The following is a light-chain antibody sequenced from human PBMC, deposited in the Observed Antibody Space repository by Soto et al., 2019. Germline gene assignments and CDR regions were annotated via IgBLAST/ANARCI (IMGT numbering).Light chain of an antibody. CDR2: GAA. CDR3: QQYNGSPFT. J-gene: IGKJ3*01. Sequence: PGERATLSCRANQSISHYLAWYQQKPGQSPRLLIYGAASRAIGIPDRFNGSGSETTFTLTISRLQTEDFALYYCQQYNGSPFTFGPGTKVDIK. V-gene: IGKV3D-15*02. CDR1: QSISHY.